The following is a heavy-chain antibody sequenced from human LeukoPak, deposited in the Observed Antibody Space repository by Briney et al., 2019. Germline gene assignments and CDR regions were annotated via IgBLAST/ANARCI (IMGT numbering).Heavy chain of an antibody. J-gene: IGHJ4*02. D-gene: IGHD1-7*01. CDR1: GFTFSNYW. V-gene: IGHV3-74*01. CDR3: ATAGNYRFDY. CDR2: INPDGSTI. Sequence: GGSLRLSCTASGFTFSNYWVHWVRQAPGKGLVWVSRINPDGSTINYADSVKGRFTISRDNAKNTLYLQMNSLRAEDTAVYYCATAGNYRFDYWGQGTLVTVSS.